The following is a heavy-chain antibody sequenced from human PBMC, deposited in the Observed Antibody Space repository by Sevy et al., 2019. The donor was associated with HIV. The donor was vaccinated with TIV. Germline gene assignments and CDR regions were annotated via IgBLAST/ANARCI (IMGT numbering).Heavy chain of an antibody. CDR2: IKKKSDGGTA. Sequence: GGSLRLSCAASGFTFSNDWMSWVRQAPGKGLEWVGRIKKKSDGGTADYAAPVKGRFTISREDSKSRLYLQMNNLKGDDSGVYYGTAPGGDYWGQGTLVTVSS. CDR1: GFTFSNDW. J-gene: IGHJ4*02. V-gene: IGHV3-15*01. CDR3: TAPGGDY. D-gene: IGHD1-26*01.